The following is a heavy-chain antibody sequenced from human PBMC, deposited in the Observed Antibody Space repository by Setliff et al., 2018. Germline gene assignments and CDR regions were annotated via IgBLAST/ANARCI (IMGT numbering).Heavy chain of an antibody. CDR2: ISSGFET. Sequence: RLSCAASGFAFSKYGMSWVRQAPGKGLEWVAGISSGFETAYADSVKGRFTISEDNSKNTLYLEMTSLRADDTAIYYCAKPGGWTWPLYYFDYWGQGTLVTVSS. J-gene: IGHJ4*02. D-gene: IGHD3-10*01. CDR3: AKPGGWTWPLYYFDY. CDR1: GFAFSKYG. V-gene: IGHV3-23*01.